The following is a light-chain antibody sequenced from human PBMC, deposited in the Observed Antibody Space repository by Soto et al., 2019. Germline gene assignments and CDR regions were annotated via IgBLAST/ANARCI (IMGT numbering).Light chain of an antibody. Sequence: VLSKAASVYRVLGGGGSITYSSSTSNIGENTVGWFQQLPGTAPKVLIYVTDKRPSGVPDRFSGSKSGTSAYLAISGLQSEDEADYYCAAWDGSLNGHVFGTGTKVTVL. CDR3: AAWDGSLNGHV. J-gene: IGLJ1*01. CDR2: VTD. V-gene: IGLV1-44*01. CDR1: TSNIGENT.